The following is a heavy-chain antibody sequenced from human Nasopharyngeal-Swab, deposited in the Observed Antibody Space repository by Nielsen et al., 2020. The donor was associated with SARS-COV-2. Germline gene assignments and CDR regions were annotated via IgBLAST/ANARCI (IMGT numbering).Heavy chain of an antibody. D-gene: IGHD1-26*01. CDR2: ISYDGSNK. CDR1: GFTFSSYG. CDR3: ARGSGSYKESLFDY. J-gene: IGHJ4*02. Sequence: GGSLRLSCAASGFTFSSYGMHWVRQAPGKGLEWVAVISYDGSNKYYADSVKGRFTISRDNSKNTLYLQMNSLRAEDTAVYYCARGSGSYKESLFDYWGQGTRVTVSS. V-gene: IGHV3-30*03.